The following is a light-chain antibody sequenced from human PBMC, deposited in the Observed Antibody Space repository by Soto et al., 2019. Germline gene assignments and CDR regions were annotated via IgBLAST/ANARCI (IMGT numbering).Light chain of an antibody. CDR3: SSYTSSSTLDV. Sequence: QAVLTQPASVSGSPGQSITISCTGTSRDVGGYNYVSWYQQHPGKAPKLMIYDVSNRPSGVSNRFSGSKSGNTASLTISGLQAEDEADYYCSSYTSSSTLDVFGGGTKLTVL. V-gene: IGLV2-14*01. J-gene: IGLJ2*01. CDR1: SRDVGGYNY. CDR2: DVS.